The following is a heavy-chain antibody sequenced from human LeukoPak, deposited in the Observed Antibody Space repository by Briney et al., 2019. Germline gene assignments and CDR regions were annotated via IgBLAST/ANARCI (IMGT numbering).Heavy chain of an antibody. D-gene: IGHD3-9*01. CDR3: ARIYFDWLLYLGYYMDV. V-gene: IGHV3-20*04. Sequence: PGGSLRLSCAASGFTFDDYGMSWVRQAPGKGLEWVSVINWNGGSTGYADSVKGRFTISRDNAKNSLYLQMNSLRAEDTALYYCARIYFDWLLYLGYYMDVWGKGTTVTASS. CDR1: GFTFDDYG. J-gene: IGHJ6*03. CDR2: INWNGGST.